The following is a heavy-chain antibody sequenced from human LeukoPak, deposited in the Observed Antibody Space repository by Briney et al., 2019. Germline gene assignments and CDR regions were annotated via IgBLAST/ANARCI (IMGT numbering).Heavy chain of an antibody. Sequence: PPGGSLRLSCAASGFTFSSYAMSWVRQAPGKGLEWVSAISGSGGSTYYADSVKGRFTISRDNSKNTLYLQMNSLRAEDTAVYYCAKGILWFGELTGRPGLRLDYWGQGTLVTVSS. J-gene: IGHJ4*02. CDR2: ISGSGGST. D-gene: IGHD3-10*01. CDR3: AKGILWFGELTGRPGLRLDY. CDR1: GFTFSSYA. V-gene: IGHV3-23*01.